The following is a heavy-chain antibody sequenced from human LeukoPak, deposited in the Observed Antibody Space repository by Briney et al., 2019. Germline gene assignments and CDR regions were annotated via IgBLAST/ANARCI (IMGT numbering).Heavy chain of an antibody. J-gene: IGHJ4*02. CDR2: ISDIGSI. V-gene: IGHV4-59*08. D-gene: IGHD2-8*02. CDR1: GGSISSYY. CDR3: AGHHPRNTVDF. Sequence: PSETLTLTCTVSGGSISSYYWSWIRQPPGKGLEWIAYISDIGSINYNPSLKSRVTISLDTSKNQFSLKLSSVTAADTAVYYCAGHHPRNTVDFWGQGTLVTVSS.